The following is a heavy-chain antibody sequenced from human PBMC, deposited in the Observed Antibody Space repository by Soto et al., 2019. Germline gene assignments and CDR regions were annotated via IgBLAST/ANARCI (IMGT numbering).Heavy chain of an antibody. J-gene: IGHJ6*02. CDR2: ISGSGGST. V-gene: IGHV3-23*01. Sequence: GGSLRLSCAASGFTFSSYAMSWVRQAPGKXLEWVSAISGSGGSTYYADSVKGRFTISRDNSKNTLYLQMNSLRAEDTAVYYCANDASGYSSSWYFYYYGMDVWGQGTTVTVSS. D-gene: IGHD6-13*01. CDR3: ANDASGYSSSWYFYYYGMDV. CDR1: GFTFSSYA.